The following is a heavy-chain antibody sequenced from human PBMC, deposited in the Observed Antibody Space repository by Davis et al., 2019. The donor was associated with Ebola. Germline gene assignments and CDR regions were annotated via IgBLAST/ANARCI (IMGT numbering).Heavy chain of an antibody. J-gene: IGHJ4*02. CDR3: ARQYAIYYFDY. CDR2: IIPILGIA. CDR1: GGTFSSYT. V-gene: IGHV1-69*02. D-gene: IGHD2-8*01. Sequence: AASVKVSCKASGGTFSSYTISWVRQAPGQGLEWMGRIIPILGIANYAQKLQGRVAMTTDTSTSTAYMELRSLRSDDTAVYYCARQYAIYYFDYWGQGTLVTVSS.